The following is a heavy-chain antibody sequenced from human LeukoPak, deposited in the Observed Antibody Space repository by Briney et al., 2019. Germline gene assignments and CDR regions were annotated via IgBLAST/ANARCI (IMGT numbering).Heavy chain of an antibody. CDR3: ARVSELLWFGELKVFDY. D-gene: IGHD3-10*01. J-gene: IGHJ4*02. CDR2: ISSISSYV. Sequence: GGSLRLSCAASGFTFSSYEMNWVRQAPGKGLEWVSSISSISSYVYYADSVKGRFTISRDNAKNSLYLQMNSLRAEDTAVYYCARVSELLWFGELKVFDYWGQGTLVTVSS. CDR1: GFTFSSYE. V-gene: IGHV3-21*01.